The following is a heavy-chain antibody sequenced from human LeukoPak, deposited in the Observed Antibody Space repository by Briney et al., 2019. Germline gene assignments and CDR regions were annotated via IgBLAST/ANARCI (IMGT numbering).Heavy chain of an antibody. CDR1: GFTFDDYA. V-gene: IGHV3-9*01. CDR3: AKDMDHDILTGDDAFDI. J-gene: IGHJ3*02. CDR2: ISWNSGSI. D-gene: IGHD3-9*01. Sequence: PGRSLRLSCAASGFTFDDYAMHWVRQAPGKGLEWVSGISWNSGSIGYADSVKGRFTISRDNAKNSLYLQMNSLRAEDTALYYCAKDMDHDILTGDDAFDIWGQGTMVTVSS.